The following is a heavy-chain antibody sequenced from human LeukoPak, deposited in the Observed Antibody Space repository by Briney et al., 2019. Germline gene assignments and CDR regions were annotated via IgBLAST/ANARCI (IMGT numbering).Heavy chain of an antibody. CDR1: GGTFSSYA. CDR3: ASPYCSGGSCYLTYYYYYGMDV. D-gene: IGHD2-15*01. Sequence: SVKVSCKASGGTFSSYAISWVRQAPGQGLEWMGGIIPIFGTANYAQKFQGRVTITADKSTSTAYMELSSLRSEDTAVYYCASPYCSGGSCYLTYYYYYGMDVWGQGTTVTVSS. J-gene: IGHJ6*02. V-gene: IGHV1-69*06. CDR2: IIPIFGTA.